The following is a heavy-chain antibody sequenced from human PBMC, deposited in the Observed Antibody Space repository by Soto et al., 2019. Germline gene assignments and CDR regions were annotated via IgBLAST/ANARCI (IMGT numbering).Heavy chain of an antibody. CDR3: ARNVAVPGAHIDY. D-gene: IGHD6-19*01. V-gene: IGHV4-59*01. CDR2: VYYTGST. J-gene: IGHJ4*02. CDR1: GGSISGSY. Sequence: SETLSLTCSVSGGSISGSYWSWIRQSPGKGLEWLGYVYYTGSTNYSPSLGSRVSISVDTSKNEFSLRLSSVTAADTAVYFCARNVAVPGAHIDYWGQGTQVTVSS.